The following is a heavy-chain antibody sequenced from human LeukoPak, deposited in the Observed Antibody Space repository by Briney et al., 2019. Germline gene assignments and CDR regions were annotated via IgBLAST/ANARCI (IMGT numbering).Heavy chain of an antibody. J-gene: IGHJ4*02. CDR2: INSDGSST. D-gene: IGHD3-9*01. CDR1: GFTLSNYW. Sequence: GGSLRLSCAVSGFTLSNYWMYWVRQAPGKGLVLVSRINSDGSSTSYADSVKGRFTISRDNAKNTLYLQMDSLRAEDTAVYYCSRNGKTAYDILTGHVVPFDYWGQGTLVTVSS. CDR3: SRNGKTAYDILTGHVVPFDY. V-gene: IGHV3-74*01.